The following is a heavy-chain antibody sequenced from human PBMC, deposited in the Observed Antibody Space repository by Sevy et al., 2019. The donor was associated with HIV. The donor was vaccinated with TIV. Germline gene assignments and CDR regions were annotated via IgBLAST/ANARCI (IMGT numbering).Heavy chain of an antibody. J-gene: IGHJ4*02. D-gene: IGHD6-13*01. V-gene: IGHV3-7*01. Sequence: GGSLRLSCTASGFTLSNYWMNWVRQAPGKGLEWVANIKQDGSVKYYVDSVKGRFTISRDNAKNSLYLQMNSLRAEDTAVYYCAREIAAAGSYWGQGTLVTVSS. CDR2: IKQDGSVK. CDR3: AREIAAAGSY. CDR1: GFTLSNYW.